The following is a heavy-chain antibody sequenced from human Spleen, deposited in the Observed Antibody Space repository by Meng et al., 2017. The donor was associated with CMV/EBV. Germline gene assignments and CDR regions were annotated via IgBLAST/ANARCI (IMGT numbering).Heavy chain of an antibody. CDR3: AKGKRGLFGPSYYGMDV. J-gene: IGHJ6*02. Sequence: GGSLRLSCAASGFTFSSYSMNWVRQAPGKGLEWVSSISPRSDYIDYADSVKGRFTISRDNAKNSLYLRMNSLRAEDTAVYYCAKGKRGLFGPSYYGMDVWGQGTTVTVSS. CDR2: ISPRSDYI. CDR1: GFTFSSYS. D-gene: IGHD3/OR15-3a*01. V-gene: IGHV3-21*01.